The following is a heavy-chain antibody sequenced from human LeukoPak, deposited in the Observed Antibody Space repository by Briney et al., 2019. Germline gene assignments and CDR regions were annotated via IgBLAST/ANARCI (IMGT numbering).Heavy chain of an antibody. D-gene: IGHD2-15*01. J-gene: IGHJ5*02. Sequence: ASVKVSCKASGYTFTSYDINWVRQATGQGLEWMGWMNPNSGNTGYAQKFQGRVTMTRNTSISTAYMELSSLRSEDTAVYYCAARVVAATRWNWFDPWGQGTLVTVSS. CDR1: GYTFTSYD. CDR2: MNPNSGNT. V-gene: IGHV1-8*01. CDR3: AARVVAATRWNWFDP.